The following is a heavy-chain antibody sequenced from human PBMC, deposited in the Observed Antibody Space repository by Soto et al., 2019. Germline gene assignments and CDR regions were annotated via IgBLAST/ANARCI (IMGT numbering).Heavy chain of an antibody. Sequence: SETLSLTCTVSGGSISSYYWSWIRQPPGKGLEWIGYIYYSGSTNYNPSLKSRVTISVDTSKNQFSLKLSSVTAADTAVYYCALLSLYEYIWGSYHYTVYWGQGTLVTVSS. D-gene: IGHD3-16*02. CDR3: ALLSLYEYIWGSYHYTVY. CDR1: GGSISSYY. J-gene: IGHJ4*02. CDR2: IYYSGST. V-gene: IGHV4-59*08.